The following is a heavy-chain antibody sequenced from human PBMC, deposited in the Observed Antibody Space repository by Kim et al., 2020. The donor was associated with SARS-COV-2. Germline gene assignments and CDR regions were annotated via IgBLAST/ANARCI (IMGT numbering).Heavy chain of an antibody. CDR1: GLIVSGNY. Sequence: GGSLRLSCAASGLIVSGNYMSWVCQAPGKGLEWVSVIYSDGSTSYIDSVKGRFTISRDNSKNTLYLQMNSLRAEDTAVYYCARVYFINWFDPWGQGTLVT. J-gene: IGHJ5*02. CDR3: ARVYFINWFDP. D-gene: IGHD1-26*01. V-gene: IGHV3-66*01. CDR2: IYSDGST.